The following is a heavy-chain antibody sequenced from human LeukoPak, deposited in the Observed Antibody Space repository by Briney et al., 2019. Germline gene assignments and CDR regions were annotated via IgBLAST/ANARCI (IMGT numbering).Heavy chain of an antibody. V-gene: IGHV4-34*01. CDR1: GGSFSGYY. CDR2: INHSGST. Sequence: SETLSLTCAVYGGSFSGYYWSWIRQPPGKGLEWIGEINHSGSTNYNPSLKSRVTISVDTTKNQFSLKLSSVTAADTAVYYCARHAYGRGLYYYYYYMDVWGKGTTVTISS. D-gene: IGHD3-10*02. J-gene: IGHJ6*03. CDR3: ARHAYGRGLYYYYYYMDV.